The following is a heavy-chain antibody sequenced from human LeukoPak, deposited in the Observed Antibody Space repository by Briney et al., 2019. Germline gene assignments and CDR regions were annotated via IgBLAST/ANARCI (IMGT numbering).Heavy chain of an antibody. J-gene: IGHJ4*02. Sequence: GGSLRLSCAASGFTFSSYAMHWDRQAPGKGLEWVAVISYDGSNKYYADSVKGRFTISRDNSKNTLYLQMNSLRAEDTAVYYCARGEFRLTLFDYWGQGTLVTVSS. CDR2: ISYDGSNK. V-gene: IGHV3-30*04. CDR1: GFTFSSYA. CDR3: ARGEFRLTLFDY. D-gene: IGHD3-3*01.